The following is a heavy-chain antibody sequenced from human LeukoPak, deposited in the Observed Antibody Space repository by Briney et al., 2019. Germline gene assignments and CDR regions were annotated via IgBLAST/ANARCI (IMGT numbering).Heavy chain of an antibody. CDR1: GVSFSGYY. Sequence: NPSETLSLTCAVYGVSFSGYYWSWIRQPPGKGLEWIGEINHSGSTNYNPSLKSRVTISVDTSKNQFSLKLSSVTAADTAVYYCARGPKNCSSTSCYFSAFDIWGQGTMVTASS. CDR2: INHSGST. J-gene: IGHJ3*02. D-gene: IGHD2-2*01. CDR3: ARGPKNCSSTSCYFSAFDI. V-gene: IGHV4-34*01.